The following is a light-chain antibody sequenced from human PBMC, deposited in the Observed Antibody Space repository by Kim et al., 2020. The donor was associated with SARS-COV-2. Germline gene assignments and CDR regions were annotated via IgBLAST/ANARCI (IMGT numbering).Light chain of an antibody. CDR2: DAS. V-gene: IGKV1-5*01. Sequence: SASVGGSVTYPCRASQSISSWLAWYQQKPGKAPKLLIYDASSLESGVPSRFSGSGSGTEFTLTISSLQPDDFATYYCQQYNSYPLTFGGGTKLEI. CDR1: QSISSW. J-gene: IGKJ4*01. CDR3: QQYNSYPLT.